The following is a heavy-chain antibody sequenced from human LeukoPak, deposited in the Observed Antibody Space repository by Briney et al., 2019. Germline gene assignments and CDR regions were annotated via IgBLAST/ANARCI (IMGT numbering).Heavy chain of an antibody. CDR3: ARDPAGHGRYFDY. D-gene: IGHD1-14*01. Sequence: SETLSLTCTVSGGSISGYFCTWLRQSAGAGLECIGRIHTSGTTYYNPSLRSRVSMSVDASNNKFSLRLSSVTAADTAVYYCARDPAGHGRYFDYWGQGALVTVSS. J-gene: IGHJ4*02. CDR1: GGSISGYF. V-gene: IGHV4-4*07. CDR2: IHTSGTT.